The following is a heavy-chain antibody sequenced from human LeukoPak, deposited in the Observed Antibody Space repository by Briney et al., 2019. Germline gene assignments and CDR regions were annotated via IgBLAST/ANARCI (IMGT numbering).Heavy chain of an antibody. V-gene: IGHV3-15*01. D-gene: IGHD2-2*01. CDR2: IKSKTDGGTT. Sequence: GGSLRLTCAASGFTFSNAWMSWVRQAPGKGLEWVGRIKSKTDGGTTDYAAPVKGRFTISRDDSKNTLYLQMNSLKTEDTAVQYTTTYKSYPKSTSSLCPYHYYYMDVASKATTVTASS. J-gene: IGHJ6*03. CDR1: GFTFSNAW. CDR3: TTYKSYPKSTSSLCPYHYYYMDV.